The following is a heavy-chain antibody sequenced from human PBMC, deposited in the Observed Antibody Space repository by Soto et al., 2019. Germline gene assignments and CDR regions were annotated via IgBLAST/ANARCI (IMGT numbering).Heavy chain of an antibody. J-gene: IGHJ4*02. CDR1: GGSINTYY. CDR2: VYYNGAT. Sequence: SETLSLTCTVSGGSINTYYWSWIRQPPGKGLEWIGYVYYNGATNYNPSLRSRVTISVNTSKKQFSLKLSSVTAADTAVYYCATESIVVVAATRRDYFDFWAREPWSPSPQ. D-gene: IGHD2-15*01. CDR3: ATESIVVVAATRRDYFDF. V-gene: IGHV4-59*01.